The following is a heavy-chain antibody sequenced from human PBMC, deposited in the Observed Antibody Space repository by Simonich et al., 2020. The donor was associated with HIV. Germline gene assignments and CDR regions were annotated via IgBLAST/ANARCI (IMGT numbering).Heavy chain of an antibody. Sequence: QVQLQQWGAGLLKPSATLSLTCAVYGGSFSGNFWTWIRQTPGKGLGWIGEISHSGSTNYNQSLTSRGTISGDTSKTQFSLKVGSVTAADTAVYYCVRGRFGGYSVYMDVWGKGTTVTVSS. CDR1: GGSFSGNF. CDR3: VRGRFGGYSVYMDV. J-gene: IGHJ6*03. D-gene: IGHD1-26*01. CDR2: ISHSGST. V-gene: IGHV4-34*01.